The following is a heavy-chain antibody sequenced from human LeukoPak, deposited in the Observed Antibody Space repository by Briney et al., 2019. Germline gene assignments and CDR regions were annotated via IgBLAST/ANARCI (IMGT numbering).Heavy chain of an antibody. CDR2: ITSSGSIT. J-gene: IGHJ4*02. D-gene: IGHD4-17*01. V-gene: IGHV3-11*01. Sequence: PGGSLRLSCTDSGFTFSDHYMSWFRLSPGKRLEWLSYITSSGSITDYADSVKGRFTISRDNAKNTRFLQMNSLRPEDTAVYYCARDPDYGDPEWGQGTLVTVSS. CDR3: ARDPDYGDPE. CDR1: GFTFSDHY.